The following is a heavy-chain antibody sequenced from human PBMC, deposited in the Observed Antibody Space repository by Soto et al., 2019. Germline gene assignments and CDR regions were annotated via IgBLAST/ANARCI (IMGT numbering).Heavy chain of an antibody. CDR1: GFTFSSYA. V-gene: IGHV3-30-3*01. CDR2: ISYDGSNK. J-gene: IGHJ6*02. Sequence: PGGSLRLSCAASGFTFSSYAMHWVRQAPGKGLEWVAVISYDGSNKYYADSVKGRFTISRDNSKNTLYLQMNSLRAEDTAVYYCARVARYSSGWQRDYYYGMDVWGQGTTVTVSS. CDR3: ARVARYSSGWQRDYYYGMDV. D-gene: IGHD6-19*01.